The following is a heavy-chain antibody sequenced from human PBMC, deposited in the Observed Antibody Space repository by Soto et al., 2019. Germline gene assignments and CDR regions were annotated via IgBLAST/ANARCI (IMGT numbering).Heavy chain of an antibody. J-gene: IGHJ5*02. CDR3: ARGGVAKWGTETWFDP. D-gene: IGHD7-27*01. CDR2: IYYSGSA. V-gene: IGHV4-31*03. CDR1: GASISRGAYY. Sequence: PSETLSLTFSVSGASISRGAYYWSWIRQHPGKGLEWIGNIYYSGSAYYNPSLKSRVTISVDTSQNQFSLKLSSVTAADTAVYYCARGGVAKWGTETWFDPWGKGTLVIVSS.